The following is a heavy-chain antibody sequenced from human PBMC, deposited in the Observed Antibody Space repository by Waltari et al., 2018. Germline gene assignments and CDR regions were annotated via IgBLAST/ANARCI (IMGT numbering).Heavy chain of an antibody. J-gene: IGHJ4*02. V-gene: IGHV3-23*01. CDR3: ARGSGVDS. CDR2: ISDGGGII. Sequence: FSTYVMNWVRQAPGKGLEWVSSISDGGGIINYADSVKCRFTISRDNSKNTLYLQMNSLRADDTAVYYCARGSGVDSWGQGTLVTISS. D-gene: IGHD7-27*01. CDR1: FSTYV.